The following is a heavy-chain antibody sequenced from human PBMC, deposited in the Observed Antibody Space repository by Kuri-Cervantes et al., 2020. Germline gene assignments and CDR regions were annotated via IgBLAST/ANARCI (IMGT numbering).Heavy chain of an antibody. D-gene: IGHD5-18*01. V-gene: IGHV3-30*03. Sequence: GESLKISCAASGFTFSSYGMHWVRQAPGKGLEWVAVISYDGSNKYYADSVKGRFTISRDNAKNSLYLQMNSLRAEDTAVYYCARDLDTAMSPGVEGGYWGQGTLVTVSS. CDR2: ISYDGSNK. CDR3: ARDLDTAMSPGVEGGY. J-gene: IGHJ4*02. CDR1: GFTFSSYG.